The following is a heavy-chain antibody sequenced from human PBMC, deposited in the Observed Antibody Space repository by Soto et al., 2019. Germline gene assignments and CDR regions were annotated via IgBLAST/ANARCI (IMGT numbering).Heavy chain of an antibody. V-gene: IGHV4-31*02. J-gene: IGHJ3*02. Sequence: DLEWIGYIYYSGSTYYNPSLKSRVTISVDTSKNQFSLKLSSVTAADTAVYYCARDNSFQYQLLWDAFDIWGQGTMVTVSS. CDR3: ARDNSFQYQLLWDAFDI. D-gene: IGHD2-2*01. CDR2: IYYSGST.